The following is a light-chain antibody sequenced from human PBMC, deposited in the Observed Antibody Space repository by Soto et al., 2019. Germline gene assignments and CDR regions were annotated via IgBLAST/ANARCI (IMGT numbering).Light chain of an antibody. CDR3: SAYAGGNIMI. Sequence: QSVLTQPPSASGSPGQSVTISCSGSGGDIGRYDFVSWYQQYPGKVPKLLIYEVDKRPSGVPDRFSGSKSGDRASPTVSGLRPEDEAHYHCSAYAGGNIMIFGGGTK. CDR2: EVD. V-gene: IGLV2-8*01. CDR1: GGDIGRYDF. J-gene: IGLJ2*01.